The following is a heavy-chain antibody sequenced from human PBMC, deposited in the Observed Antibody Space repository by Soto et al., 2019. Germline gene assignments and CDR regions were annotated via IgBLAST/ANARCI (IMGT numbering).Heavy chain of an antibody. V-gene: IGHV4-59*01. CDR1: GGSISSYY. CDR2: IYQSGST. J-gene: IGHJ2*01. Sequence: QVQLQESGPGLVKPSETLSLTCTVSGGSISSYYWSWIRQPPGKGLEWIGYIYQSGSTNYNPSLKSRITISVDTSENQFSLKLTSVTAADTAVYYFARGYCGGGTCYSRFFDLWGRGTLATVSS. CDR3: ARGYCGGGTCYSRFFDL. D-gene: IGHD2-15*01.